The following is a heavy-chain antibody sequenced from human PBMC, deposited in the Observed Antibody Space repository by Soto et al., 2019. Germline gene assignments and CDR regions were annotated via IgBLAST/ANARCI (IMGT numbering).Heavy chain of an antibody. CDR1: GGSFSGYY. Sequence: QVQLQQWGAGLLKPSATLSLTCAAYGGSFSGYYWSWIRQPPGKGLEWMGEITRSGSTNYNPSLKSRVTISVDTSKQQFSLSLTSVTAADTAVYFCVRALAAVQEWGQGTLVTVSS. CDR3: VRALAAVQE. J-gene: IGHJ4*02. CDR2: ITRSGST. D-gene: IGHD6-13*01. V-gene: IGHV4-34*01.